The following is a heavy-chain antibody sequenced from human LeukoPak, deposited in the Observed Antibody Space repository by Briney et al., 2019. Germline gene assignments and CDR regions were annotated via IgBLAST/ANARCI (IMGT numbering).Heavy chain of an antibody. J-gene: IGHJ3*01. V-gene: IGHV4-34*01. Sequence: PSETLSLTCAVYGGPFSGYYWSWIRQPPGKGLEWIGEINHSGSTNYNPSLKSRVTISVDTSKNQFSLKLSSVTAADTAVYYCARRDVEMATVKMVGAFDVWGQGTVVTVSS. CDR2: INHSGST. CDR3: ARRDVEMATVKMVGAFDV. CDR1: GGPFSGYY. D-gene: IGHD5-24*01.